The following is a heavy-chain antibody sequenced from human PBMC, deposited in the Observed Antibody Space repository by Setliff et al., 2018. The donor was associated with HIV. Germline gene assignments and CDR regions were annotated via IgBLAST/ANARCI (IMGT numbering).Heavy chain of an antibody. Sequence: GGSLRLSCTASGFSLSSYSMNWVRLAPGKGLECVSFINSNGSFLFYADSVKGRFTISRDNAKNSLYLQMNSLRAEDTAVYYCARESDCSSARCQAALEWLEWNYYYGMDVWGQGTTVTVSS. V-gene: IGHV3-21*01. D-gene: IGHD3-3*01. CDR2: INSNGSFL. J-gene: IGHJ6*02. CDR3: ARESDCSSARCQAALEWLEWNYYYGMDV. CDR1: GFSLSSYS.